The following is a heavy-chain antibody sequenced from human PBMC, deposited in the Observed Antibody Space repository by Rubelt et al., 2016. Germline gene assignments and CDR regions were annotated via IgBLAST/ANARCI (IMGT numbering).Heavy chain of an antibody. V-gene: IGHV1-18*01. CDR3: ARDLGYGGNSEGY. CDR2: ISAYNGNT. CDR1: GYTFTSYG. J-gene: IGHJ4*02. Sequence: VKVSCKASGYTFTSYGITWVRQAPGQGLQWMGWISAYNGNTNYAQKLQDRVTMTTDTSTSTAYMELRSLRSDDTAVYYCARDLGYGGNSEGYWGQGTLVTVSS. D-gene: IGHD4-23*01.